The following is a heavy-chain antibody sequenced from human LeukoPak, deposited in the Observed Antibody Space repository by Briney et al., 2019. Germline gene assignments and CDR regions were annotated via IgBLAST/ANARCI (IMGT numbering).Heavy chain of an antibody. CDR2: TKQDDSEK. CDR3: ARDIEMRMVQGVSLMRIEWFDP. Sequence: GGSLRLSCVDSGFSFRSYWMTWVRQAPGKGLEWVANTKQDDSEKYYVDSVKGRFSISRDNAKNSLYLQMNSLRVEDTAVYYCARDIEMRMVQGVSLMRIEWFDPWGQGTLVTVSS. V-gene: IGHV3-7*01. CDR1: GFSFRSYW. J-gene: IGHJ5*02. D-gene: IGHD3-10*01.